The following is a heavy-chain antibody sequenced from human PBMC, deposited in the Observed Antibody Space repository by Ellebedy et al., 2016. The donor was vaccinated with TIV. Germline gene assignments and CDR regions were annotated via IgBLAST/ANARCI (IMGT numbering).Heavy chain of an antibody. CDR3: ARVRDFGDYGY. CDR2: MNPNSGNT. D-gene: IGHD4-17*01. V-gene: IGHV1-8*02. Sequence: AASVKVSCKASGYTFTSYYMHWVRQATGQGLEWMGWMNPNSGNTGYAQKFQGRVTMTRNTSISTAYMELSSLRSEDTAVYYCARVRDFGDYGYWGQGTLVTVSS. J-gene: IGHJ4*02. CDR1: GYTFTSYY.